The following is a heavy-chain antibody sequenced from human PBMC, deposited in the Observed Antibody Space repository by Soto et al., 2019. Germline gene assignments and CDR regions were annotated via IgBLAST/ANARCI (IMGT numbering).Heavy chain of an antibody. J-gene: IGHJ4*02. CDR3: AREGGDGVDY. V-gene: IGHV4-31*03. D-gene: IGHD3-16*01. Sequence: QVQLQESGPGLVKPSQTLSLTCTVSGGSISSVNYYWSWIRQHPGKGLEWIGYIDYSGSTYYNPSLKSRLTILVDTSKNQFSLKVNFVTAADTAVYYCAREGGDGVDYWGQGTQVTVSS. CDR1: GGSISSVNYY. CDR2: IDYSGST.